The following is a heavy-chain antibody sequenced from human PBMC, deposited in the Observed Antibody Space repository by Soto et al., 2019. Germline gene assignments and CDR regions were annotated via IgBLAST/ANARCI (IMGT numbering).Heavy chain of an antibody. Sequence: QVHLMLSGAEVKKPGSSGKVSCEASGGTFSSCTISWVRQAPGQGLEWMGRIIPILGIANYAQKFQGRVTITADKATSTAYMKLSSLRSEDTAVYYCASTPTTVTPSFDYWGQGTLVTVSS. CDR2: IIPILGIA. CDR3: ASTPTTVTPSFDY. J-gene: IGHJ4*02. CDR1: GGTFSSCT. V-gene: IGHV1-69*02. D-gene: IGHD4-17*01.